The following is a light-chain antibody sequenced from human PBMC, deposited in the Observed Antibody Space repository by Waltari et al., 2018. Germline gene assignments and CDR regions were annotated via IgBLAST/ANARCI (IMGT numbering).Light chain of an antibody. V-gene: IGKV1-39*01. CDR3: QQTYSTPSS. CDR1: QSITTY. CDR2: NSS. J-gene: IGKJ2*03. Sequence: DIQMTQSPSSLSASVGDRVTITCRASQSITTYLNWYQQKPGKAPKLLISNSSSLQSGVPTRFSGSGSGTDFTLTISSLQPEDFATYYCQQTYSTPSSFGQGTKLEIK.